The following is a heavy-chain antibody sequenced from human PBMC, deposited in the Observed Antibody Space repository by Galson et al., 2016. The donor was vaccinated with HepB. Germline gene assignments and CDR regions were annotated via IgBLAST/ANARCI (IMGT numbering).Heavy chain of an antibody. CDR3: ARDFDISGDY. Sequence: SLRLSCATSGFIFSDYYMDWVRQAPGKGLVWVSRINPGGSTTGFADSVKGRFTISRDNAKNTVYLYMNSLRAEDTGVYYCARDFDISGDYWGQGTLVTVSS. V-gene: IGHV3-74*01. J-gene: IGHJ4*02. CDR2: INPGGSTT. D-gene: IGHD1-26*01. CDR1: GFIFSDYY.